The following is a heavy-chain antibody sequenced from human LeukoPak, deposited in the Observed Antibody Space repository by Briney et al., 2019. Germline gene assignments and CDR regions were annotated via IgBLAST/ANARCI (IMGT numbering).Heavy chain of an antibody. D-gene: IGHD1-26*01. CDR1: GFTFDDHG. Sequence: GGSLRLSCAASGFTFDDHGMSWVRQAPGKGLEWVSGINWNGGSTGYADSVKGRFTISRDNAKNSLYLQMSSLRAEDTAVYYCARDVGAAFDYWGQGTLVTVSS. CDR3: ARDVGAAFDY. J-gene: IGHJ4*02. CDR2: INWNGGST. V-gene: IGHV3-20*04.